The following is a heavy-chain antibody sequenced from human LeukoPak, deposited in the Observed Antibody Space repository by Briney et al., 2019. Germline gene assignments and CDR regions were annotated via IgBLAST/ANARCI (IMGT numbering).Heavy chain of an antibody. D-gene: IGHD3-10*01. Sequence: ASVKVSCKASGYTFTSYDINWVRQATGQGLEWTGWMNPNSGNTGYAQKFQGKVTMTRNTSISTAYMELSSLRSEDTAVYYCARSYYGSGSYVTGWGQGTLVTVSS. V-gene: IGHV1-8*01. CDR1: GYTFTSYD. J-gene: IGHJ4*02. CDR2: MNPNSGNT. CDR3: ARSYYGSGSYVTG.